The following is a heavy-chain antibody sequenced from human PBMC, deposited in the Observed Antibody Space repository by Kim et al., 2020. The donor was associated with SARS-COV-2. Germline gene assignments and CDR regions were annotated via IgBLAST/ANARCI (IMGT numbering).Heavy chain of an antibody. CDR1: GYTFTSYA. J-gene: IGHJ4*02. Sequence: ASVKVSCKASGYTFTSYAMHWVRQAPGQRLEWMGWINAGNGNTKYSQKFQGRVTITRDTSASTAYMELSSLRSEDTAVYYCARLFLYGDYEGPFDYWGQGTLVTVSS. CDR3: ARLFLYGDYEGPFDY. D-gene: IGHD4-17*01. V-gene: IGHV1-3*01. CDR2: INAGNGNT.